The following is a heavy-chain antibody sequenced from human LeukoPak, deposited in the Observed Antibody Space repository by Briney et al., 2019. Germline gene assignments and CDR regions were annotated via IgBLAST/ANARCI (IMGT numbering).Heavy chain of an antibody. CDR1: GYTFTSYY. J-gene: IGHJ2*01. CDR2: INPSGGST. D-gene: IGHD4-17*01. Sequence: ASVKVSCMASGYTFTSYYMHWVRQAPGQGLEWMGIINPSGGSTSYAQKFQGRVTMTRDTSTSTVYMELSSLRSEDTAVYYCARYSDYGASGWYFDLWGRGTLVTVSS. V-gene: IGHV1-46*01. CDR3: ARYSDYGASGWYFDL.